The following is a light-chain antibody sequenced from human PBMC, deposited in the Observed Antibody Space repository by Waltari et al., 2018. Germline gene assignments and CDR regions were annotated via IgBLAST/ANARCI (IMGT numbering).Light chain of an antibody. Sequence: IQMTQSPSSLSASVGDRITITCRASQGIGNDLGWYQHKPGKAPKLLIYAASSLQSGVPSRFSGSGSGTDFTLTISSLQPEDFATYYCLQDDSYPLTFGPGTKVDI. CDR1: QGIGND. J-gene: IGKJ3*01. V-gene: IGKV1-6*01. CDR2: AAS. CDR3: LQDDSYPLT.